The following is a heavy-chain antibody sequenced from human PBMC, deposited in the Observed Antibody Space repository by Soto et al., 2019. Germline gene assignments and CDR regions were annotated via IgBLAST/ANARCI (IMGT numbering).Heavy chain of an antibody. Sequence: PSETLSLTCTVSGGSISSGDYYWSWIRQPPGKGLEWIGYIYYSGSTYYNPSLKSRVTISVDTSKNQFSLKLSSVTAADTAVYYCARDRYYGSGSYPPPDNWFDPWGQGTLVTVSS. CDR2: IYYSGST. CDR1: GGSISSGDYY. J-gene: IGHJ5*02. D-gene: IGHD3-10*01. CDR3: ARDRYYGSGSYPPPDNWFDP. V-gene: IGHV4-30-4*01.